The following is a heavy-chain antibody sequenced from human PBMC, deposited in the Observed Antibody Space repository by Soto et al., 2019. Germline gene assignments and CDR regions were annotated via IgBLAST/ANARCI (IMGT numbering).Heavy chain of an antibody. D-gene: IGHD2-2*01. V-gene: IGHV3-23*01. CDR2: ISGSGDST. J-gene: IGHJ4*01. CDR1: GFTFSTYV. Sequence: EVQLLESGGALEQPGGSLRLSCAASGFTFSTYVMSWVRLAPGKGLEWVSAISGSGDSTYYADFVKGRFTISRDNSKNMLYFQMNSLIAEDTAVYYCAKSLLGQLLDYFGYWGHGTLVTVSS. CDR3: AKSLLGQLLDYFGY.